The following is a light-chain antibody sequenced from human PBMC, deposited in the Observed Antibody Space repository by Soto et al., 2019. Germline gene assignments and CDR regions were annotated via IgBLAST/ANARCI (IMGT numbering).Light chain of an antibody. V-gene: IGKV3-20*01. CDR3: QQYASAPLT. J-gene: IGKJ1*01. Sequence: DIVFTQPPAALSLSPGERATLSCRASQSVSSYLAWYQQKPGQAPRLLIYDASSRATDIPDRFSASGSGTDFTLTISRLEPEDFAVYFCQQYASAPLTFGQGTKVDIK. CDR1: QSVSSY. CDR2: DAS.